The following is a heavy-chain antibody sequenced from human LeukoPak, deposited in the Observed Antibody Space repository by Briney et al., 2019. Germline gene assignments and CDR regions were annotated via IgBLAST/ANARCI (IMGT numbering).Heavy chain of an antibody. CDR2: IKQDGSQK. CDR1: GITFGSYW. CDR3: ARDPTVTNFHDAFDI. V-gene: IGHV3-7*05. D-gene: IGHD4-17*01. J-gene: IGHJ3*02. Sequence: GGSLRLSCAASGITFGSYWLSWVRQAPGKGLEWVATIKQDGSQKEYVDSVKGRFTISRDNPKNSLYLQMNSLRPEDTAVYYCARDPTVTNFHDAFDIWGQGTMVTVSS.